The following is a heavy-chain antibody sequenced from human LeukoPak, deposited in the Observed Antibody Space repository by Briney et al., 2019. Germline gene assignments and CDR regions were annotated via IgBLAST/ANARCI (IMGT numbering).Heavy chain of an antibody. D-gene: IGHD2-8*01. CDR3: ATLIGYCTRPICSDHVFDI. CDR1: GFSFSSYA. V-gene: IGHV3-23*01. Sequence: PGGSLRLSCAASGFSFSSYAMSWVRQAPGKGLEWVSGISGSDGSTYYADSVKGRFTISRDNSKNTLHLQMNSLRAEDTAVYYCATLIGYCTRPICSDHVFDIGGKGKMAPVSS. J-gene: IGHJ3*02. CDR2: ISGSDGST.